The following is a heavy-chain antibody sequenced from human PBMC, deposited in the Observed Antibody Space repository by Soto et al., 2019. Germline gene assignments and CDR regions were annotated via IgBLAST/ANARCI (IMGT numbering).Heavy chain of an antibody. CDR2: INMDGSST. Sequence: PGGSLRLSCAASGFTFSSGWMHWVRQAAGKGLVWVSRINMDGSSTNYADSVKGRFTISRDNAKNTLYLQMNSLRADDTAVYYCARGPRGLYGNDYWGQGALVTVSS. CDR3: ARGPRGLYGNDY. J-gene: IGHJ4*02. V-gene: IGHV3-74*01. CDR1: GFTFSSGW. D-gene: IGHD4-4*01.